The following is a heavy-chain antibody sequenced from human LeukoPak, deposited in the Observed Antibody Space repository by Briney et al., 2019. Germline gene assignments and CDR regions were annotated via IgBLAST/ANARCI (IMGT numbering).Heavy chain of an antibody. V-gene: IGHV4-30-4*01. CDR3: ARYIVLMVYARNWFDP. D-gene: IGHD2-8*01. CDR2: IYYSGST. J-gene: IGHJ5*02. Sequence: SQTLSLTCTVSGGSISSGDYYWSWIRQPPGTGLEWIGYIYYSGSTYYNPSLKSRVTISVDTSKNQFSLKLSSVTAADTAVYYCARYIVLMVYARNWFDPWGQGTLVTVSS. CDR1: GGSISSGDYY.